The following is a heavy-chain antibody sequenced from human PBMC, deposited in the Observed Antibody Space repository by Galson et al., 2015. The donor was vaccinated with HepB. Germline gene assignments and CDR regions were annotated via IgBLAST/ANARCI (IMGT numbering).Heavy chain of an antibody. D-gene: IGHD4-17*01. CDR3: ARDISPGASYGDYGVGTDY. J-gene: IGHJ4*02. CDR1: GYTFIRYA. Sequence: SVKVSCKASGYTFIRYAMNWVRQAPGQGLEWMGWINTNSGNPTYAQGFTGRFVFSLDTSVSTAYLQISSLKAEDTAVYYCARDISPGASYGDYGVGTDYWGQGTLVTVSS. CDR2: INTNSGNP. V-gene: IGHV7-4-1*02.